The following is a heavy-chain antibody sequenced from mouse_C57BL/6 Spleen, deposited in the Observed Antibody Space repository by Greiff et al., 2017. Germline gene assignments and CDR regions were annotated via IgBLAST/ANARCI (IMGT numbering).Heavy chain of an antibody. J-gene: IGHJ3*01. CDR3: AREGGLYYGSSPWFAY. Sequence: VQLQQSGPELVKPGASVKISCKASGYSFTSYYIHWVKQRPGQGLEWIGWIYPGSGNTKYNEKFKGKATLTADTSSSTAYMQLSSLTSEDSAVYYCAREGGLYYGSSPWFAYWGQGTLVTVSA. D-gene: IGHD1-1*01. V-gene: IGHV1-66*01. CDR2: IYPGSGNT. CDR1: GYSFTSYY.